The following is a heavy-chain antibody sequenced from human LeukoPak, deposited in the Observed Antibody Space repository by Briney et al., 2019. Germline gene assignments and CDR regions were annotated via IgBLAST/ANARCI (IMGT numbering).Heavy chain of an antibody. Sequence: SETLSLTCAVSSGSISSYYWSWIRQPPGRGLEWIGSIHYSGSTSYNSSLKSRVTISVDTSKNQFSLKLSSVTPADTAVYYCARGDGLAAAGTLDYWGQGTLVTVSS. CDR3: ARGDGLAAAGTLDY. V-gene: IGHV4-59*01. CDR1: SGSISSYY. J-gene: IGHJ4*02. D-gene: IGHD6-13*01. CDR2: IHYSGST.